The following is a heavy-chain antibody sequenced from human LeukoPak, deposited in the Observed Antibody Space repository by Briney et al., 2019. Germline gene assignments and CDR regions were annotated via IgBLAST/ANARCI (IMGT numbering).Heavy chain of an antibody. Sequence: PSETLSLTCTVSGGSISSYYWSWIRQPPGKGLEWIGYIYYSGSTNYNPSLKSRVTISVDTSKNQFSLKLSSVTAADTAVYYCARIMVEWELGDAFDIWGQGTMVPVSS. CDR1: GGSISSYY. J-gene: IGHJ3*02. CDR3: ARIMVEWELGDAFDI. CDR2: IYYSGST. D-gene: IGHD1-26*01. V-gene: IGHV4-59*01.